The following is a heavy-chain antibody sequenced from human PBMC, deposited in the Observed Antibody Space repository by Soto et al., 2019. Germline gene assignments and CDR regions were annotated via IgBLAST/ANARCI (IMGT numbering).Heavy chain of an antibody. V-gene: IGHV1-3*01. CDR3: ARDFRNTHDYVWGSPHPLGMDV. D-gene: IGHD3-16*01. Sequence: QVQLVQSGAEVKKPAASVKVSCKASGYTFTSYAMHWVRQAPGQRLEWMGWINAGNGNTKYSQKFQGRVTITRDTSASTAYMELSSLRSEDTAVYYCARDFRNTHDYVWGSPHPLGMDVWGQGTTVTVSS. CDR2: INAGNGNT. CDR1: GYTFTSYA. J-gene: IGHJ6*02.